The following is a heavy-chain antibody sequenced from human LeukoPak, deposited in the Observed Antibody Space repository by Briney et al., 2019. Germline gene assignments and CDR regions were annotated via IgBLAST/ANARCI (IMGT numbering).Heavy chain of an antibody. Sequence: GGSLRLSCAASGFTFSSYSMNWVRQAPGKGLEWVSSISSSSSYIYYADLVKGRFTISRDNAKNSLYLQMNSLRAEDTAVYYCARVASSGYQYYMDVWGKGTTVTVSS. CDR1: GFTFSSYS. J-gene: IGHJ6*03. V-gene: IGHV3-21*01. D-gene: IGHD2-2*01. CDR3: ARVASSGYQYYMDV. CDR2: ISSSSSYI.